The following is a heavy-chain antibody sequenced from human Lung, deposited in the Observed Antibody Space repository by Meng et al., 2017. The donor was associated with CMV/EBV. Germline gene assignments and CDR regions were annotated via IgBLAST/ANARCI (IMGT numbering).Heavy chain of an antibody. CDR2: SNPNSGGT. D-gene: IGHD3/OR15-3a*01. CDR1: GYTFNGYN. Sequence: ASVXVSXKASGYTFNGYNMHWVRQAPGQGLEWMGWSNPNSGGTNYAQRFQGRVTLTIDTSISTAYMELSRLKSDDTAVYFCARLFHTIPGTGYYYGMDVWGQGXTVTVSS. V-gene: IGHV1-2*02. J-gene: IGHJ6*02. CDR3: ARLFHTIPGTGYYYGMDV.